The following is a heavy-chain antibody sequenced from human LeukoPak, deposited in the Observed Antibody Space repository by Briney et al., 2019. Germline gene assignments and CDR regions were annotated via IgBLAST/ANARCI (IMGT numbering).Heavy chain of an antibody. CDR3: ARGGVVAVAGPFDY. D-gene: IGHD6-19*01. V-gene: IGHV4-34*01. CDR2: INHSGST. J-gene: IGHJ4*02. Sequence: PSETLSLTCAVYGGSFSGYYWSWIRQPPGKGLKWMGEINHSGSTNYNPSLKSRVTISVDTSKNQFSLKLSSVTAADTAVYYCARGGVVAVAGPFDYWGQGTLVTVSS. CDR1: GGSFSGYY.